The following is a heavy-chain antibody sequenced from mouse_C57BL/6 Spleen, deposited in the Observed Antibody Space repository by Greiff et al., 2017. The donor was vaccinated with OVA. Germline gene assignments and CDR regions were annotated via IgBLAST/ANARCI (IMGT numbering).Heavy chain of an antibody. V-gene: IGHV1-80*01. Sequence: VKLMESGAELVKPGASVKISCKASGYAFSSYWMNWVKQRPGKGLEWIGQIYPGDGDTNYNGKFKGKATLTADKSSSTAYMQLSSLTSEDSAVYFCAYYDYDEGFAYWGQGTLVTVSA. D-gene: IGHD2-4*01. CDR2: IYPGDGDT. J-gene: IGHJ3*01. CDR1: GYAFSSYW. CDR3: AYYDYDEGFAY.